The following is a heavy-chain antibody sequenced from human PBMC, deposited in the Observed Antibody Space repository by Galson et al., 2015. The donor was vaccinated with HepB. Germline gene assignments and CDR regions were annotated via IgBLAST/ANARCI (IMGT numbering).Heavy chain of an antibody. CDR2: ISSSSSYI. CDR1: GFTFSSHS. CDR3: AREQAAAGTPFFDY. V-gene: IGHV3-21*01. J-gene: IGHJ4*02. Sequence: SLRLSCAASGFTFSSHSMNWVRQAPGKGLEWVSSISSSSSYIYYADSVKGRFTISRDNAKNSLYLQMNSLRAEDTAVYYCAREQAAAGTPFFDYWGQGTLVTVSS. D-gene: IGHD6-13*01.